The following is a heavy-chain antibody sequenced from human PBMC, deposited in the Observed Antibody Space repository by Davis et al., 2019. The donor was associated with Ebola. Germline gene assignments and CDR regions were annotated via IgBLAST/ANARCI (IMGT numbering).Heavy chain of an antibody. CDR1: TFSSYW. V-gene: IGHV4-39*01. J-gene: IGHJ6*02. CDR2: IYYSGST. CDR3: AGRGPWGMDV. D-gene: IGHD5-12*01. Sequence: TFSSYWMSWVRQAPGKGLEWIGSIYYSGSTYYNPSLKSRVTISVDTSKNQFSLKLSSVTAADTAVYYCAGRGPWGMDVWGQGTTVTVSS.